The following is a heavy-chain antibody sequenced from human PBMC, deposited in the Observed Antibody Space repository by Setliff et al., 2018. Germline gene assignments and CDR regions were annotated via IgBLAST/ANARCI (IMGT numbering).Heavy chain of an antibody. CDR1: GYTFTGYY. Sequence: ASVKVSCKASGYTFTGYYIHWVRQAPGQGLEYMGWINPNSGGTNYAPKFQGRVTMTRDTSISTVYMEVSRLRSDDTAVYYCARDLGVEMATIGNHLYYYMDVWGKGTTVTVSS. CDR3: ARDLGVEMATIGNHLYYYMDV. V-gene: IGHV1-2*02. J-gene: IGHJ6*03. D-gene: IGHD5-12*01. CDR2: INPNSGGT.